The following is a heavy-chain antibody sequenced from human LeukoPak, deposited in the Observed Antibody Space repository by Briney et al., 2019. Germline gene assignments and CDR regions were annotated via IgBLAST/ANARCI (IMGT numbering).Heavy chain of an antibody. D-gene: IGHD3-22*01. J-gene: IGHJ4*02. CDR3: ARHPYDSSGYYPDY. Sequence: PSQTLSLTCTVSGGSISSSSYYLGWIRQPPGKGLEWIGSIYYSGSTYYNPSLKSRVTISVDTSKNQFSLKLSSVTAADTAVYYCARHPYDSSGYYPDYWGQGTLVTVSS. V-gene: IGHV4-39*01. CDR1: GGSISSSSYY. CDR2: IYYSGST.